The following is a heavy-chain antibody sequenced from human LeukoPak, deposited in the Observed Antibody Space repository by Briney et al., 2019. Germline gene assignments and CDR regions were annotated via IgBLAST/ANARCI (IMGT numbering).Heavy chain of an antibody. D-gene: IGHD3-22*01. CDR2: INHSGST. Sequence: SETLSLTCAVYGGSFCGYNWSWIRQPPGKGLEWIGEINHSGSTNYNPSVKSRVNMSVDKSNNQFSLILTSVTAADTAVYYCARVAVPINMTTVVVGAFDIWGQGTVVIVSS. J-gene: IGHJ3*02. CDR3: ARVAVPINMTTVVVGAFDI. V-gene: IGHV4-34*01. CDR1: GGSFCGYN.